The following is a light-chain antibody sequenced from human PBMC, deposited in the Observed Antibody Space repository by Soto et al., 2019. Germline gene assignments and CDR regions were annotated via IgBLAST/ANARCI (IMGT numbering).Light chain of an antibody. CDR2: AAS. CDR3: QRYDTYSWT. Sequence: DIQMTQSPSTLSASVGDRVTITCRASQSISSWLAWYQQKPGKAPKLLIYAASGLASGVPSRFSGSVSGTEFTLTSSSLQPDDFATYYCQRYDTYSWTFGQGTKVEIK. J-gene: IGKJ1*01. V-gene: IGKV1-5*03. CDR1: QSISSW.